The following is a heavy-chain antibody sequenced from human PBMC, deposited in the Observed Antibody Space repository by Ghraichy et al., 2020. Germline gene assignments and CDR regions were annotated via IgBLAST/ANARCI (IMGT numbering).Heavy chain of an antibody. V-gene: IGHV3-30*02. CDR3: AKDGGYYGMDV. CDR1: GFTFSSYG. CDR2: IHYEGSNK. J-gene: IGHJ6*02. D-gene: IGHD3-16*01. Sequence: GALSLSCAASGFTFSSYGMYWVRQAPGKGLEWVAHIHYEGSNKDYTDSVKGRFTISRDSSKNTLYLQMNSLRAEDTAVYYCAKDGGYYGMDVWGQGTTVSVSS.